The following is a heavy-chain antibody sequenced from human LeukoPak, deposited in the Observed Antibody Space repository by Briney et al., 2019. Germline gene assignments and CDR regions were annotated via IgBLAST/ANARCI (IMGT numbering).Heavy chain of an antibody. CDR3: AKGPGSLDV. V-gene: IGHV3-30*02. J-gene: IGHJ6*04. Sequence: GGSLRLSCAAAGFTFSNYGMHWVRQAPGKGLEWVSFIRYDGSNKYYADSVKGRFTISRDNSKNTLYLQMNSLRAEDTAVYYCAKGPGSLDVWGKGTTVTMSS. CDR2: IRYDGSNK. CDR1: GFTFSNYG.